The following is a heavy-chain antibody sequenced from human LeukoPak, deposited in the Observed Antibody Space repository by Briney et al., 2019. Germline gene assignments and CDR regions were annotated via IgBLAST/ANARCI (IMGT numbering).Heavy chain of an antibody. CDR1: GGSISSKSSH. CDR3: ARHVESLGAGFPFDY. V-gene: IGHV4-39*01. Sequence: SETLSLTCTVSGGSISSKSSHWGWIRQPPGKGLECIGTISYSGRTYYNPSLKSRVTISGDTYRNQFSLRLTSVTAADTALYYCARHVESLGAGFPFDYWGQGTLVTVSS. D-gene: IGHD3-16*01. CDR2: ISYSGRT. J-gene: IGHJ4*02.